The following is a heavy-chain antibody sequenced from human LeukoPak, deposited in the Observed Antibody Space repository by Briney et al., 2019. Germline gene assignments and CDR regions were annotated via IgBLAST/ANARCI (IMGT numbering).Heavy chain of an antibody. J-gene: IGHJ4*02. V-gene: IGHV4-39*01. CDR1: GGSISSSSYY. D-gene: IGHD1-26*01. Sequence: SETLSLTCTVSGGSISSSSYYWGWIRQPPGKGPEWIGSIYYSGSTYYNPSLKSRVTISVDTSKNQFSLKLSSVTAVDTAVYYCARLVSGSLLWDYWGQGTLVTVSS. CDR2: IYYSGST. CDR3: ARLVSGSLLWDY.